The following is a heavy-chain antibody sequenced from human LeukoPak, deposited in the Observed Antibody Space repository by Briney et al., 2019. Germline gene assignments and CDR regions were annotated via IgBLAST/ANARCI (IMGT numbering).Heavy chain of an antibody. J-gene: IGHJ4*02. Sequence: SGGSLRLSCAGSGFTLSSNWMHWVRQAPGKGLVWVSRIYSDGSRTNYADSVKGRFTISRDNSKNTLYLQMDSLRAEDTAVYHCAKGPRALEHNTHRFDNWGQGTLVTVSS. CDR1: GFTLSSNW. D-gene: IGHD1/OR15-1a*01. CDR3: AKGPRALEHNTHRFDN. CDR2: IYSDGSRT. V-gene: IGHV3-74*01.